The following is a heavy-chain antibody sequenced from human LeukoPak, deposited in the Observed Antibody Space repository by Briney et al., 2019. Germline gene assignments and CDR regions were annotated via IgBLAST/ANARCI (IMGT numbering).Heavy chain of an antibody. Sequence: GASVKVSCKASGGTFSSYAISWVRQAPGQGLEWMGGIIPIFGTANYAQKFQGRVTITADKSTSTAYMELSSLRSEDTAVYYCASVYCSSTSCYGVSPYYYYYMDVWGKGTTVTVSS. CDR3: ASVYCSSTSCYGVSPYYYYYMDV. CDR1: GGTFSSYA. CDR2: IIPIFGTA. J-gene: IGHJ6*03. D-gene: IGHD2-2*01. V-gene: IGHV1-69*06.